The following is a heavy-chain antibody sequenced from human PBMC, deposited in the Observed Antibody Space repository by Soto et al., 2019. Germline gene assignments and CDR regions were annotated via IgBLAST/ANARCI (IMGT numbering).Heavy chain of an antibody. J-gene: IGHJ6*03. V-gene: IGHV3-74*01. Sequence: EVQLVESGGGLVQPGGSLRLSCAASGFTFSSYWMHWVRQAPGKGLVWVSRINSDGSSTSYADSVKGRFTISRDNAKNTLYLQMNSLRAEDTAVYYCASIFCGAATKCYYYYYMDVWGKGTTVTVSS. CDR1: GFTFSSYW. CDR3: ASIFCGAATKCYYYYYMDV. D-gene: IGHD2-15*01. CDR2: INSDGSST.